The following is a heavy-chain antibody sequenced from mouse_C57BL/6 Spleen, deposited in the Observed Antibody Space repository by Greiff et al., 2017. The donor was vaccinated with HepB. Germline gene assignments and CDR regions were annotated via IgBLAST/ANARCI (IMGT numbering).Heavy chain of an antibody. D-gene: IGHD1-1*01. J-gene: IGHJ4*01. CDR2: ISSGSSTS. V-gene: IGHV5-17*01. Sequence: EVQGVESGGGLVKPGGSLKLSCAASGFTFSDYGMHWVRQAPEKGLEWVAYISSGSSTSYYADTVKGRFTISRDNAKNTLFLQMTSLRSEDTAMYYCARPFTTVYYAMDYWGQGTSVTVSS. CDR1: GFTFSDYG. CDR3: ARPFTTVYYAMDY.